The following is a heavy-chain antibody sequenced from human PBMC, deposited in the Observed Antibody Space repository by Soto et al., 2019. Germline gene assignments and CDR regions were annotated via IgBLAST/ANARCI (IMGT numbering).Heavy chain of an antibody. CDR2: INHSGST. CDR3: ARGRWLAWKGDWFDP. J-gene: IGHJ5*02. D-gene: IGHD5-12*01. Sequence: SETLSLTCTVSGGSISSYYWSWIRQPPGKGLEWIGEINHSGSTNYNPSLKSRVTISVDTSKNQFSLKLSSVTAADTAVYYCARGRWLAWKGDWFDPWGQGTLVTVSS. CDR1: GGSISSYY. V-gene: IGHV4-34*01.